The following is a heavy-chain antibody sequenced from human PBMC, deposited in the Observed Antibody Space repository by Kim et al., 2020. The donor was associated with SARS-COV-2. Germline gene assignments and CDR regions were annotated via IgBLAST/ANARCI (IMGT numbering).Heavy chain of an antibody. CDR1: GFTFSSYA. Sequence: GGSLRLSCAASGFTFSSYAMHWVRQAPGKGLEWVAVISYDGSNKYYADSVKGRFTISRDNSKNTLYLQMNSLRAEDTAVYYCARGPLRGSGYWPWGQGTLVTVSS. V-gene: IGHV3-30-3*01. D-gene: IGHD3-22*01. J-gene: IGHJ5*02. CDR3: ARGPLRGSGYWP. CDR2: ISYDGSNK.